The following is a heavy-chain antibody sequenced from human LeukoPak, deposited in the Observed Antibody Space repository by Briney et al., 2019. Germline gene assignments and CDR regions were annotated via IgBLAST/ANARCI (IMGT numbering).Heavy chain of an antibody. CDR1: GYTFTSYY. J-gene: IGHJ6*03. CDR2: INPSGGST. D-gene: IGHD6-13*01. CDR3: ARGVHSSSWSTYYYYYYYMDV. V-gene: IGHV1-46*01. Sequence: ASVKVSCKASGYTFTSYYMHWVRQAPGQGLEWMGIINPSGGSTSYAQKFQGRVTMTRDMSTSTVYMELSSLRSEDTAVYYCARGVHSSSWSTYYYYYYYMDVWGKGTTVTVSS.